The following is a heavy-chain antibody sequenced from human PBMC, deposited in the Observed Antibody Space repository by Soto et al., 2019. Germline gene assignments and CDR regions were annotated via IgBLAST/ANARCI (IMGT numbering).Heavy chain of an antibody. CDR3: PLSQDTSRGPIY. Sequence: SGPTLVNPTQTLTLTCTVSGFSLTTRGMTLGWIRQPPGKAPEWLALSTQYSPSLQSRLTFTEDTSKNQVVLTMTNMDPVDTATYSRPLSQDTSRGPIYWGPGILLTVSS. CDR2: ST. D-gene: IGHD6-6*01. J-gene: IGHJ4*02. V-gene: IGHV2-5*01. CDR1: GFSLTTRGMT.